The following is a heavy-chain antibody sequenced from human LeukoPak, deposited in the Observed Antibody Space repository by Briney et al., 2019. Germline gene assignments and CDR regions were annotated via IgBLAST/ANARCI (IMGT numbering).Heavy chain of an antibody. D-gene: IGHD6-19*01. J-gene: IGHJ4*02. Sequence: GASVKVSCKASGYTFTGYYMHWVRQTPGQGLEWMGRINPNSGGTNYAQKFQGRVTMTRDTSISTAYMELSRLRSDDTAVYYCARVMVAGKLDYWGQGTLVTVSS. CDR2: INPNSGGT. V-gene: IGHV1-2*06. CDR1: GYTFTGYY. CDR3: ARVMVAGKLDY.